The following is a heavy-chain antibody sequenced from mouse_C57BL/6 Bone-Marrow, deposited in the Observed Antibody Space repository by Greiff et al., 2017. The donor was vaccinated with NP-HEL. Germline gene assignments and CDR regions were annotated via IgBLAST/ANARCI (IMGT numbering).Heavy chain of an antibody. CDR2: IYPGSGNT. D-gene: IGHD1-1*01. J-gene: IGHJ3*01. V-gene: IGHV1-76*01. Sequence: QVQLQQSGAELVRPGASVKLSCKASGYTFTDYYINWVKQRPGQGLEWIARIYPGSGNTYYNEKFKGKATLTAEKSSSTAYMQLSSLTSEDSAVYFCAREITTVAYWGQETLVTVSA. CDR3: AREITTVAY. CDR1: GYTFTDYY.